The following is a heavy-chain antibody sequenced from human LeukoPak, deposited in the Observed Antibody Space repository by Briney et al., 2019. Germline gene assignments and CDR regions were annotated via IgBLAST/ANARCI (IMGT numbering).Heavy chain of an antibody. J-gene: IGHJ1*01. CDR2: ITFSSSHI. CDR1: GFTFSGYF. V-gene: IGHV3-21*01. Sequence: PGGSLRLSCAASGFTFSGYFMTWVRQAPGKGLECVSSITFSSSHIYYADSVKGRFTISRDNTKDSLYLQMNSLRAEDTAVYYCATYSSLNRREFQYWGQGTLLTVSS. D-gene: IGHD3-22*01. CDR3: ATYSSLNRREFQY.